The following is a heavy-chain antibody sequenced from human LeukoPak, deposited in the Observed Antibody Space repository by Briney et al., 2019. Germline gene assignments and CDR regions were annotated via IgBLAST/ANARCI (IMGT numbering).Heavy chain of an antibody. CDR2: ITTSSTYI. V-gene: IGHV3-21*01. CDR1: GFASSQYG. D-gene: IGHD3-10*01. Sequence: GGSLSLLCAPCGFASSQYGWYQLHQAPGKGLEWVSSITTSSTYIYYADSVRGRFTISRDNAKNSLYLEMNNLRAEDTAVYYCAGECRENGFGSRFFDYWGLGIVVSVSS. CDR3: AGECRENGFGSRFFDY. J-gene: IGHJ4*02.